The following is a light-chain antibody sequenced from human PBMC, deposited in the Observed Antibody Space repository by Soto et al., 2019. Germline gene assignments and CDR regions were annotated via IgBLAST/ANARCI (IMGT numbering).Light chain of an antibody. V-gene: IGKV3-20*01. J-gene: IGKJ2*01. CDR2: GAS. CDR3: QQYGRT. CDR1: QSVNSNY. Sequence: DIVLTQSPGTLSLSPGERATLSCRASQSVNSNYLAWYQQKPGQAPRLLIFGASTRATGISDRFRGSGSGTDFTLTINRREPEDFAVYYCQQYGRTFGQGTKVDIK.